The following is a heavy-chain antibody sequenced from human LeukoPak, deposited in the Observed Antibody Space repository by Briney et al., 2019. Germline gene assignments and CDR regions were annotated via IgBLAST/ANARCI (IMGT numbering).Heavy chain of an antibody. CDR2: ISAYNGNT. J-gene: IGHJ4*02. CDR3: ARDLVGATKGELDY. D-gene: IGHD1-26*01. Sequence: ASVKVSCKASGYTFTSYGISWVRQAPGQGLEWMRWISAYNGNTNYAQKLLGRVTMTTDTSTSTAYMELRSLRSDDTAVYYCARDLVGATKGELDYWGQGTLVTVSS. V-gene: IGHV1-18*01. CDR1: GYTFTSYG.